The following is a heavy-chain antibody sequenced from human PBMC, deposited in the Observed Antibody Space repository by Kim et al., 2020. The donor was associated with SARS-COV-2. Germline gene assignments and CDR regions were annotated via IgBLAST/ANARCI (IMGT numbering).Heavy chain of an antibody. V-gene: IGHV3-30*18. CDR1: GFTFNTYG. CDR2: IRYDASNK. D-gene: IGHD2-15*01. CDR3: AKGGKYCSGGGCYYGLDV. J-gene: IGHJ6*02. Sequence: GGSLRLSCAASGFTFNTYGMNWVRQAPGKGLEWVAAIRYDASNKYYADSVKGRFTISRDNSKNTLYLQMNNLRADDTALYYCAKGGKYCSGGGCYYGLDVWGQGTTVTVSS.